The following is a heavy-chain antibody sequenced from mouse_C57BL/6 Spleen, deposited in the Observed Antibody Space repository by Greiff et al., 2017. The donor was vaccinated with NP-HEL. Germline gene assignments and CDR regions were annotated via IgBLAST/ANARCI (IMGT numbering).Heavy chain of an antibody. D-gene: IGHD1-1*01. CDR3: ARGAVGPYYAMDY. J-gene: IGHJ4*01. Sequence: LQKSGAERGRRGTSVRLSCKASGYAFTNYLIEWVKQRPGQGLEVRLNINPGSGGTNYNEQFKGKATLTADKSSSTAYMQLSSLTSEDSAVYFCARGAVGPYYAMDYWGQGTSVTVSS. V-gene: IGHV1-54*01. CDR1: GYAFTNYL. CDR2: INPGSGGT.